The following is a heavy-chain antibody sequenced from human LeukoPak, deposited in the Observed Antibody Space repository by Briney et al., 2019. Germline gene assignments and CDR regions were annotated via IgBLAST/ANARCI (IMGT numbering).Heavy chain of an antibody. Sequence: PSETLSLTCAVSGGSISSGGYSWSWLRQPPGTGLEWIGYIYHSGSTYYNPSLKSRVTISVDTSKNQFSLKLSSVTAADTAVYYCARCLIVGATTDYWGQGTLVTVSS. CDR3: ARCLIVGATTDY. CDR2: IYHSGST. J-gene: IGHJ4*02. CDR1: GGSISSGGYS. D-gene: IGHD1-26*01. V-gene: IGHV4-30-2*01.